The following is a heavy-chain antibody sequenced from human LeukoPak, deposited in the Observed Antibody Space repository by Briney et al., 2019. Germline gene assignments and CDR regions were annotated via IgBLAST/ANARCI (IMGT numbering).Heavy chain of an antibody. CDR3: ARGTGYLLLDY. CDR2: ISSNGGST. CDR1: GFTFSRYW. Sequence: GGSLTLSCAASGFTFSRYWVHWVRQAPGKGLVWVSRISSNGGSTTYADSVKGRFTISRDNARNTLYLQMNSLRVEDTAVYFCARGTGYLLLDYWGPGTLVTVSS. J-gene: IGHJ4*02. D-gene: IGHD3/OR15-3a*01. V-gene: IGHV3-74*01.